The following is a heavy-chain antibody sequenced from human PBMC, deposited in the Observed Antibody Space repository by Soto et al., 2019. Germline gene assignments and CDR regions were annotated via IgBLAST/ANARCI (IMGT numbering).Heavy chain of an antibody. Sequence: QPGGSLRLSCAASGFTFSSYAMHWVRQAPGKGLEWVAVISYDGSNKYYADSVKGRFTISRDNSKNTLYLQMNSLRAEDTAVYYCARDFKAYCGGDCYSEIDYWGQGTLVTVSS. CDR3: ARDFKAYCGGDCYSEIDY. V-gene: IGHV3-30-3*01. D-gene: IGHD2-21*02. CDR2: ISYDGSNK. J-gene: IGHJ4*02. CDR1: GFTFSSYA.